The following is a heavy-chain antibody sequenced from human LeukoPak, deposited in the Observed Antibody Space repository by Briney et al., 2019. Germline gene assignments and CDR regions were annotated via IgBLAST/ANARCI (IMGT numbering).Heavy chain of an antibody. Sequence: SETLSLTCTVSGGSISNKYWSWIRQPPGQGLEWIGYIYYSGSTNYNPSLKSRVTISVDTSKNQFSLKLSSVTAADTAVYYCARDGISGGYYYYMDVWGKGTTVTISS. D-gene: IGHD1-26*01. CDR2: IYYSGST. J-gene: IGHJ6*03. CDR1: GGSISNKY. CDR3: ARDGISGGYYYYMDV. V-gene: IGHV4-59*01.